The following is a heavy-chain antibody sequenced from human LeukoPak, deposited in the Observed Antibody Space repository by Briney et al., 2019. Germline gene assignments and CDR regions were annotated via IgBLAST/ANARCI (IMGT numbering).Heavy chain of an antibody. CDR3: ARVAWFGESNYYYYGMDV. CDR2: ISAYNGNT. J-gene: IGHJ6*02. Sequence: GASVKVSCKASGYTFTSYGISWVRQAPGQGLEWMEWISAYNGNTNYAQKLQGRVTMTTDTSTSTAYMELRSLRSDDTAVYYCARVAWFGESNYYYYGMDVWGQGTTVTVSS. V-gene: IGHV1-18*01. CDR1: GYTFTSYG. D-gene: IGHD3-10*01.